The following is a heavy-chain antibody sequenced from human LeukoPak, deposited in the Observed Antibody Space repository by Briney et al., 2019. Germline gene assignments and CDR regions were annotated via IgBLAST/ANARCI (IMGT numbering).Heavy chain of an antibody. Sequence: SVKVSCKASGGTFSSYAISWVRQAPGQGLEWMGRIIPIFGTANYAQKFQGRATITTDESTSTAYMELSSLRSEDTAVYYCARGRTVTPYYYYYMDVWGKGTTVTVSS. V-gene: IGHV1-69*05. D-gene: IGHD4-17*01. CDR3: ARGRTVTPYYYYYMDV. CDR1: GGTFSSYA. J-gene: IGHJ6*03. CDR2: IIPIFGTA.